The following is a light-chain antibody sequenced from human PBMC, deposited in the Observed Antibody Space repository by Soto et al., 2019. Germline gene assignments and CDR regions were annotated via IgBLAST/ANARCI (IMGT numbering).Light chain of an antibody. V-gene: IGKV4-1*01. CDR2: WAS. J-gene: IGKJ2*01. CDR1: QSILYNANNKNY. Sequence: DIVMTQSPDSLAVSLGERATINCKSSQSILYNANNKNYLAWYQQKPGQPPKLLIYWASTREFGVPDRFSGSGSGTDFTLTISSLQAGDVAVYYCQQYYGIPYTFGQGTKLEIK. CDR3: QQYYGIPYT.